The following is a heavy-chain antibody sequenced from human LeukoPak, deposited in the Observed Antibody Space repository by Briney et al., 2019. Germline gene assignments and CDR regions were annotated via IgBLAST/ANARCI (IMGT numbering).Heavy chain of an antibody. J-gene: IGHJ6*02. V-gene: IGHV1-69*13. CDR3: ARGMTVTTYYYYYGMDV. CDR1: GGTFSSYA. CDR2: IIPIFGTA. D-gene: IGHD4-11*01. Sequence: SVKVSCKASGGTFSSYAISWVRQAPGQGLEWMGGIIPIFGTANYAQKFQGRVTITADESTSTAYMELSSLRSEDTAVYYCARGMTVTTYYYYYGMDVWGQGTTVTVSS.